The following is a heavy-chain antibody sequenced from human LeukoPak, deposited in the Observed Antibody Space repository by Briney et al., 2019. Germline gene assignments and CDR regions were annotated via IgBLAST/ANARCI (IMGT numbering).Heavy chain of an antibody. CDR3: ASTMVTSMDV. D-gene: IGHD4-17*01. Sequence: GESLRLSCAVSGLSVINAWMSWVRQAPGKGLVWVSRIKHDGSSTSYADSVKGRFTISRDNAKSALYLQMNSLRVEDTAVYYCASTMVTSMDVWGQGTTVTVSS. CDR1: GLSVINAW. J-gene: IGHJ6*02. CDR2: IKHDGSST. V-gene: IGHV3-74*01.